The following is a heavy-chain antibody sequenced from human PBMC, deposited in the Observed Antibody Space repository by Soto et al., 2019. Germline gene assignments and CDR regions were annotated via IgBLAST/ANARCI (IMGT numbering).Heavy chain of an antibody. D-gene: IGHD4-17*01. Sequence: QVQLVQSGAEVKKPGSSVKVSCKASGYTFTMYDISWVRKAPVQGLEWMGRISAYNGNTNYAPKFQGGVTTTTDTATSTAYMKLRNLRAADEAVYYCARDRVDGEGGYWAQGSLVTVSS. V-gene: IGHV1-18*04. J-gene: IGHJ4*02. CDR2: ISAYNGNT. CDR1: GYTFTMYD. CDR3: ARDRVDGEGGY.